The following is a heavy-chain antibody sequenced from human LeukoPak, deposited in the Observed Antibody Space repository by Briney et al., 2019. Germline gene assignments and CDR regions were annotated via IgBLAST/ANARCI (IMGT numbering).Heavy chain of an antibody. CDR2: IYYSGST. CDR3: ARDRGVSSSWGRFDY. Sequence: SETLSLTCTVSGDSISSSSYYWGWSRQPRGKGLEWIGSIYYSGSTYYNPSLKSPVTISVDTSKNQFSLKLSSVTAADTAVYYCARDRGVSSSWGRFDYWGQGTLVTVSS. J-gene: IGHJ4*02. CDR1: GDSISSSSYY. D-gene: IGHD6-13*01. V-gene: IGHV4-39*07.